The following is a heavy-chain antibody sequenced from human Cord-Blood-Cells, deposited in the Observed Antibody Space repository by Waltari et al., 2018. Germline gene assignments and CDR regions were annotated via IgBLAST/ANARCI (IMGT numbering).Heavy chain of an antibody. V-gene: IGHV1-8*01. CDR2: MNHNSGNT. CDR3: ASWVNSDAFDI. D-gene: IGHD6-13*01. Sequence: QVQLVQSGAEVKNPGASVKVSCKASGYTFTSYDINWVRQATGQGLEWMGWMNHNSGNTGYAQKFRGSVTMTRNTSISTVYMELSSLRYADTAVYYCASWVNSDAFDIWGQGTMVTVSS. CDR1: GYTFTSYD. J-gene: IGHJ3*02.